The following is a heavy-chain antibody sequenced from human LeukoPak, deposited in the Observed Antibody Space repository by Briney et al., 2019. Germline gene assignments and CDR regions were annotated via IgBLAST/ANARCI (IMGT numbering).Heavy chain of an antibody. V-gene: IGHV3-7*01. CDR1: GFSLKGYW. CDR3: ARASLLRYFDWLLFPPYYFDY. CDR2: VKQDGSEK. D-gene: IGHD3-9*01. J-gene: IGHJ4*02. Sequence: GGSLRLSCAASGFSLKGYWMSWVRQAPGKGLEWVANVKQDGSEKYYVDSVKGRFTIPRDNAKNSLYLQMNSLRAEDTAVYYCARASLLRYFDWLLFPPYYFDYWGQGTLVTVSS.